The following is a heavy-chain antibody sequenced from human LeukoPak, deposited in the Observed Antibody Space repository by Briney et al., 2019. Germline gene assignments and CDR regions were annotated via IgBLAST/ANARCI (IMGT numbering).Heavy chain of an antibody. CDR2: IRSKANNYAT. CDR1: GFTFGVSA. D-gene: IGHD3-10*01. J-gene: IGHJ4*02. CDR3: TRRTGSGSYYFDY. Sequence: GGSLKLSCAASGFTFGVSAIHWVRQASGKGLEWVGRIRSKANNYATTYAASVKCRFTISRDDSKSTVHLQMNSLKTEDTAVYWCTRRTGSGSYYFDYWGQGTLVTVSS. V-gene: IGHV3-73*01.